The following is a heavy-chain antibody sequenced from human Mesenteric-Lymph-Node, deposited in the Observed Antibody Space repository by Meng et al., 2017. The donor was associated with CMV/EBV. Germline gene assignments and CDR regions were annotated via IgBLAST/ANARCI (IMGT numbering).Heavy chain of an antibody. Sequence: QVQLHQWGVGLLKPSETLSVTCAVYGWSFSGYYWNWIRQSPEKGLEWIGEINHSGSTTYNPSFTSRIIISVDTSTNQISLNMSSVTAADTAVYYCARGSSYDILTGYFDYWGQGALVTVSS. CDR2: INHSGST. V-gene: IGHV4-34*01. J-gene: IGHJ4*02. D-gene: IGHD3-9*01. CDR3: ARGSSYDILTGYFDY. CDR1: GWSFSGYY.